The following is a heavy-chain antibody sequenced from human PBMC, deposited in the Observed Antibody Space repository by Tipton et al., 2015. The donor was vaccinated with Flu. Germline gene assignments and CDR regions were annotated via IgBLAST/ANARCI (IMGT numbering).Heavy chain of an antibody. D-gene: IGHD1-26*01. CDR1: GYSFTRFW. Sequence: VQLVQSGAEVKKPGASLKISCKGSGYSFTRFWIGRVRQMPGKGPEWMEIIYPSDFDTRYSPSFQGQVTVTPDRSINTAYLQWSSLKTSDTAMYYCVTERIVGGTDPTPFWGQGALVTSSS. V-gene: IGHV5-51*03. CDR2: IYPSDFDT. J-gene: IGHJ4*02. CDR3: VTERIVGGTDPTPF.